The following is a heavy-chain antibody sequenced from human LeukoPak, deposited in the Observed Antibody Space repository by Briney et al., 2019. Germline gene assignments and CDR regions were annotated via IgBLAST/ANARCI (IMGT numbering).Heavy chain of an antibody. CDR2: MYYSGST. D-gene: IGHD4-17*01. CDR1: GGSISSYY. CDR3: ASGSSTVKFYYSIDV. Sequence: PSETLSLTCTVSGGSISSYYWGWIRQPPGKGLEWIGYMYYSGSTNYNPSLKNRVTISVDTSKNQFSLKLSSVTAADTAVYYCASGSSTVKFYYSIDVWGRGTTVTVSS. V-gene: IGHV4-59*01. J-gene: IGHJ6*02.